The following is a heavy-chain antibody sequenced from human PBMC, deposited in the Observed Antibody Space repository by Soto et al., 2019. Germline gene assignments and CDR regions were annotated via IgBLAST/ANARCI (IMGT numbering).Heavy chain of an antibody. J-gene: IGHJ3*02. V-gene: IGHV3-66*01. D-gene: IGHD4-17*01. CDR3: ARELAIRSSDALDI. CDR2: IYSGGST. Sequence: GGSLRLSCVASGFTVSSNYMNWVRQAPGKGLEWVSVIYSGGSTYYADPVKGRFIISSDNSKNTLFLQMNSLRAEDTAVYYCARELAIRSSDALDIWGQATMGTVSS. CDR1: GFTVSSNY.